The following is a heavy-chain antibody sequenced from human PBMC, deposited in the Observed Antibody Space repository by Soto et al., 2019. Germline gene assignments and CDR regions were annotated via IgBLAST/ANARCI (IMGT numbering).Heavy chain of an antibody. J-gene: IGHJ6*03. CDR1: GYTFTSYG. V-gene: IGHV1-18*01. CDR2: ISAYNGNT. Sequence: ASVKVSCKASGYTFTSYGISWVRQAPGQGLEWMGWISAYNGNTNYAQKLQGRVTMTTDTSTSTAYMELRSLRSDDTAVYYCARANGDYYYYYMDVWGKGTTVTVSS. D-gene: IGHD4-17*01. CDR3: ARANGDYYYYYMDV.